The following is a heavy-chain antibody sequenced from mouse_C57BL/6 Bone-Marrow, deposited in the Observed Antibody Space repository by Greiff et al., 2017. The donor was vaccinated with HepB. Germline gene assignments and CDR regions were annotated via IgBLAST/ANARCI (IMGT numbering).Heavy chain of an antibody. J-gene: IGHJ1*03. D-gene: IGHD4-1*01. CDR3: ARQDWDWYFDV. CDR2: ISSGSSTI. V-gene: IGHV5-17*01. CDR1: GFTFSDYG. Sequence: VQLKESGGGLVKPGGSLKLSCAASGFTFSDYGMHWVRQAPEKGLEWVAYISSGSSTIYYADTVKGRFTISRDNAKNTLFLQMTSLRSEDTAMYYCARQDWDWYFDVWGTGTTVTVSS.